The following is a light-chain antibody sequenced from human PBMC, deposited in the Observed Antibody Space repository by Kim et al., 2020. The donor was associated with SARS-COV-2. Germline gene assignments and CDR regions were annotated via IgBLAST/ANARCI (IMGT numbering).Light chain of an antibody. V-gene: IGKV1-5*03. Sequence: SAFVGDRVTITCRASQSITTWLAWYQQKPGRAPKLLIQKASNLESGVPSRFSGSGSGTEFTLTITSLQPDDFASYYCQQYDNYPFTFGPGTKLEI. CDR3: QQYDNYPFT. CDR2: KAS. J-gene: IGKJ2*01. CDR1: QSITTW.